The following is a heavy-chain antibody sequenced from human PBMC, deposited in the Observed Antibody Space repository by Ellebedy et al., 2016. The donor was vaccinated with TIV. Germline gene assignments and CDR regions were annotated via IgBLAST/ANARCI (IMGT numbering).Heavy chain of an antibody. J-gene: IGHJ3*02. CDR3: ARDDFEGYSTI. D-gene: IGHD6-13*01. Sequence: GESLKISCAASGFTFSSYSMNWVRQAPGKGLEWVSSISSSSSYIYYADSVKGRFTISRDNAKNSLYLQMNSLRAEDTAVYYCARDDFEGYSTIWGQGTMVTVSS. CDR2: ISSSSSYI. CDR1: GFTFSSYS. V-gene: IGHV3-21*01.